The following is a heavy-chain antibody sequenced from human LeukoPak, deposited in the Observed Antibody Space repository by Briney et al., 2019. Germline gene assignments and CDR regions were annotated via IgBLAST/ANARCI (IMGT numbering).Heavy chain of an antibody. Sequence: PGGSLRLSCAASGFTVSSNYMSWVRQAPGKGLEWVSVIYSGGSTYYADSVKGRFTISRDNSKNTLYLQMNSLRAEDTAVYYCAREGGIAAAGTAFDYWGQGTLVTVSS. J-gene: IGHJ4*02. CDR2: IYSGGST. D-gene: IGHD6-13*01. V-gene: IGHV3-53*01. CDR3: AREGGIAAAGTAFDY. CDR1: GFTVSSNY.